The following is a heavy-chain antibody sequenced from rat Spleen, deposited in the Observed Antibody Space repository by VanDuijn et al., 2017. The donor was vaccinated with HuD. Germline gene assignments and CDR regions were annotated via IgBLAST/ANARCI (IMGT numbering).Heavy chain of an antibody. V-gene: IGHV5-7*01. CDR1: GFIFSNYG. J-gene: IGHJ2*01. CDR2: ISYDGSST. Sequence: EVQLVESGGGLMQPGRSIKLSCAASGFIFSNYGMAWVRQAPKKGLEWVATISYDGSSTYYRDSVKGRFTISRDNAKSTLYLQMDSLRSEDTATYYCARHNSGYGYFDYWGQGVMVTVSS. D-gene: IGHD4-3*01. CDR3: ARHNSGYGYFDY.